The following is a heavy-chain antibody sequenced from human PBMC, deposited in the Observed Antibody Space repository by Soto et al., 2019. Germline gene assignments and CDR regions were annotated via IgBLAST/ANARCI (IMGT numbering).Heavy chain of an antibody. CDR3: ARAHGYYGSGSFYYYYYYGMDV. D-gene: IGHD3-10*01. V-gene: IGHV1-18*01. Sequence: GASVKVSCKASGYTFTTFAIRWVRQAPGQGLEWMGWINTYNGGTNYAQKLQGWVTMTRDTSISTAYLELSRLRSDDTAVYYCARAHGYYGSGSFYYYYYYGMDVWGQGTTVTVSS. CDR2: INTYNGGT. J-gene: IGHJ6*02. CDR1: GYTFTTFA.